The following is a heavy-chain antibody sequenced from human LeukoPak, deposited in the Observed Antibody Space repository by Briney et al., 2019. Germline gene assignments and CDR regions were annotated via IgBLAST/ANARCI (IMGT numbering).Heavy chain of an antibody. V-gene: IGHV3-72*01. CDR2: TRNRANGYTT. Sequence: PGGSLRLSCAASGFTFSDYYMDWARQAPGKGLEWVGRTRNRANGYTTEYAASVKGRFTISRDNSKNSLYLQMNSLKTEDTAMYYCARAFCYSGGTCYSDYDDYWGQGTLVSVSS. D-gene: IGHD2-15*01. CDR3: ARAFCYSGGTCYSDYDDY. CDR1: GFTFSDYY. J-gene: IGHJ4*02.